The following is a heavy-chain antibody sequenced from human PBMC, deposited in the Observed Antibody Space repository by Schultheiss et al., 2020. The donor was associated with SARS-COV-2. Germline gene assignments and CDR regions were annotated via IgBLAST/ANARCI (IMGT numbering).Heavy chain of an antibody. CDR2: INSKSGGT. D-gene: IGHD3-3*01. CDR1: GYTFTDYY. J-gene: IGHJ6*03. CDR3: ARDAEDYDFWSVDYYYYYMDV. V-gene: IGHV1-2*04. Sequence: ASVKVSCKASGYTFTDYYIHWVRQAPGQGLEWMGWINSKSGGTNYAQKFEGSVTMTRDTSMSTAYLEVIRLRSDDTAVYYCARDAEDYDFWSVDYYYYYMDVWGKGTTVTVSS.